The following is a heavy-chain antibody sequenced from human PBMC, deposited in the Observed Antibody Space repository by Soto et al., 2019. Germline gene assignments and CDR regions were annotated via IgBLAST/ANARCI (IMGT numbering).Heavy chain of an antibody. CDR1: GFTFSNYG. D-gene: IGHD2-2*01. CDR3: ARDTGDCRSISCNPGNNWFDP. CDR2: ISYYGNKK. J-gene: IGHJ5*02. Sequence: GWLGRAGTGSGFTFSNYGMHWVRQAPGKGLEWVAIISYYGNKKYYLDSVQGRSTVSRDNSRNTLYLQMDSLRVEDTALYHCARDTGDCRSISCNPGNNWFDPWGQGTLVTVYS. V-gene: IGHV3-30*03.